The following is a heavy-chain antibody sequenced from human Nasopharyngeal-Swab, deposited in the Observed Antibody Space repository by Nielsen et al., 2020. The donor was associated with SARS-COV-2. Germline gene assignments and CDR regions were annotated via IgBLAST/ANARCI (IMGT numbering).Heavy chain of an antibody. V-gene: IGHV3-30-3*01. CDR3: ARSDIVVVVADIGAFLN. CDR1: GFTFSSYA. CDR2: ISYDGSNK. Sequence: SLKISCAASGFTFSSYAMHWVRQAPGKGLEWVAVISYDGSNKYYADSVKGRFTISRDNSKNTLYLQMNSLRAEDTAVYYCARSDIVVVVADIGAFLNWGQGTLVTVSS. J-gene: IGHJ4*02. D-gene: IGHD2-15*01.